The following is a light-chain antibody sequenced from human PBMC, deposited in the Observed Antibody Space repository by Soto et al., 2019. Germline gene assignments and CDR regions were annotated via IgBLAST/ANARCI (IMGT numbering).Light chain of an antibody. J-gene: IGLJ1*01. CDR3: SSHTISSALQV. V-gene: IGLV2-14*01. CDR1: ISDFVVYNY. CDR2: GVS. Sequence: QSALTQPASVSGSPGQSITISCTGTISDFVVYNYVSWYQQHPGKAPKLMIYGVSNRPSGVSSRFSGSKSGNTASLTISGLQADDEADYYCSSHTISSALQVFGTGTKVTV.